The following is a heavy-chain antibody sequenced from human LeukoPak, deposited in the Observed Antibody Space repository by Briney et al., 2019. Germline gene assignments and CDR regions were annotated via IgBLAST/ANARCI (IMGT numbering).Heavy chain of an antibody. Sequence: GGSLRLSCAASGFTFSSYWMSWVRQAPGKGLEWVANIKQDGSDKYYVDSVKGRFTISRDNSKNTLYLQMNSLRAEDTAVYYCARGPERTGVGTRYYYDMDVWGQGTTVTVSS. CDR3: ARGPERTGVGTRYYYDMDV. J-gene: IGHJ6*02. D-gene: IGHD2-8*01. V-gene: IGHV3-7*02. CDR1: GFTFSSYW. CDR2: IKQDGSDK.